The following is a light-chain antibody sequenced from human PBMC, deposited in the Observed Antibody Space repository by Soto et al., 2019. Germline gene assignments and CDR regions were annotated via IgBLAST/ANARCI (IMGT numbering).Light chain of an antibody. CDR1: SSDIGGYNY. V-gene: IGLV2-14*03. Sequence: QSALTQPASMSGSPGQSITISCTGTSSDIGGYNYVSWYQQHPGKAPKLMIYDVGDRPSGVSNRFSGPTSDNTASLTISGIQAEDEADYYCSSYTSSSHVVFGGGTQLTVL. J-gene: IGLJ2*01. CDR2: DVG. CDR3: SSYTSSSHVV.